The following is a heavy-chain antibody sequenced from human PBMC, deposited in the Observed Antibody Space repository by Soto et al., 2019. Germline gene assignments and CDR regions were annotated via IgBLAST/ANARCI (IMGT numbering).Heavy chain of an antibody. Sequence: QITLKESGPMLVKPTQTLTLTCTFSGFSLTTSGVSVGWIRQPPGKALEWVAFIYWNDDKRYSPSLKSRLTITKDNSKKQVALTMTNMDPVDTATYYCAYRVGSRGSFDYWGPGTLVTVSS. V-gene: IGHV2-5*01. D-gene: IGHD6-25*01. CDR3: AYRVGSRGSFDY. CDR2: IYWNDDK. J-gene: IGHJ4*02. CDR1: GFSLTTSGVS.